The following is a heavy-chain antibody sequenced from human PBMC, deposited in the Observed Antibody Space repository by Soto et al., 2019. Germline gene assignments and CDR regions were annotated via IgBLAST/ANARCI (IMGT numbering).Heavy chain of an antibody. CDR3: ARQVATILRGYYYYYMDV. Sequence: SQTLSLTCAISGDSVSSNSAAWNWIRQSPSRGLEWLGRTYYRSKWYNDYAVSVKSRITINPDTSKNQFSLQLNSVTPEDTAVYYCARQVATILRGYYYYYMDVWAKGTTVTVSS. J-gene: IGHJ6*03. D-gene: IGHD5-12*01. V-gene: IGHV6-1*01. CDR2: TYYRSKWYN. CDR1: GDSVSSNSAA.